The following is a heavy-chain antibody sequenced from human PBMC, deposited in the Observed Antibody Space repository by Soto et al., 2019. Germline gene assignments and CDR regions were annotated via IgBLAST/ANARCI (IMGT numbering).Heavy chain of an antibody. V-gene: IGHV4-39*01. D-gene: IGHD4-17*01. CDR1: GGSISSSSYY. CDR2: IYYSGST. J-gene: IGHJ4*02. Sequence: PSETLSLTCTVSGGSISSSSYYWGWIRQPPGKGLEWIGSIYYSGSTYYNPSLKSRVTISVDTSKNQFSLKLSSVTAADTAVYYCARPYGGNRFDYWGQGTLVTVS. CDR3: ARPYGGNRFDY.